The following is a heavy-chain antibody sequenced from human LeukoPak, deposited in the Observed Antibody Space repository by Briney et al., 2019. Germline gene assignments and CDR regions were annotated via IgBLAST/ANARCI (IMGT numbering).Heavy chain of an antibody. D-gene: IGHD2-15*01. Sequence: GASVKVSCKASGYTFTGYYMHWVRQAPRQGLEWMGWINPNSGGTNYAQKFQGRVTMTRDTSISTAYMELDSLRSDDTAVYYCARDSLCSGGTCRDYWGQGTLVTVSS. J-gene: IGHJ4*02. CDR1: GYTFTGYY. CDR2: INPNSGGT. CDR3: ARDSLCSGGTCRDY. V-gene: IGHV1-2*02.